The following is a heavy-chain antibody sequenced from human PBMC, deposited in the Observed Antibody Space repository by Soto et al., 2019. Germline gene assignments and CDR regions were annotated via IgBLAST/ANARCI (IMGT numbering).Heavy chain of an antibody. CDR1: GGSISSYY. J-gene: IGHJ4*02. D-gene: IGHD1-26*01. CDR2: IYYSGST. CDR3: ARDGSGSYVLDY. V-gene: IGHV4-59*01. Sequence: SETLSLTCTVSGGSISSYYWSWIRQPPGKRLEWIGYIYYSGSTNYNPSLKSRVTISVDTSKNQFSLKLSSVTAADTAVYYCARDGSGSYVLDYWGQGTLVTVSS.